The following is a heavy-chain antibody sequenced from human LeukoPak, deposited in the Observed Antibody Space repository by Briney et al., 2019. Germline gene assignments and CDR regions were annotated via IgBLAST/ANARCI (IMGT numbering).Heavy chain of an antibody. CDR3: ARDWGVDS. CDR1: EFTFSIYT. CDR2: TSYDGSNK. Sequence: TGGSLRLSCAASEFTFSIYTMVWVRQAPGKGLEWVAVTSYDGSNKYYADSVKGRFTISRDNSNNTLYLQMSSLRGEDTAVYYCARDWGVDSWGQGTLVTVSS. V-gene: IGHV3-30-3*01. J-gene: IGHJ4*02. D-gene: IGHD3-10*01.